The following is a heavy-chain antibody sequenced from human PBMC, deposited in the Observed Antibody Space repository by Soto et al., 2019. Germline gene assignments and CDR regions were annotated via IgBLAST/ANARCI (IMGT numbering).Heavy chain of an antibody. J-gene: IGHJ3*02. V-gene: IGHV3-33*01. CDR1: GFTFGSYG. Sequence: GGSLRLSCAASGFTFGSYGMHWVRQAPGKGLEWVAVIWCDGSNKYYADSVKGRFTISRDNSKNTLYLQMNSLRAEDTAVYYCPRAGSGRSNAASAFDIWGQGTMVTVSS. CDR3: PRAGSGRSNAASAFDI. D-gene: IGHD6-19*01. CDR2: IWCDGSNK.